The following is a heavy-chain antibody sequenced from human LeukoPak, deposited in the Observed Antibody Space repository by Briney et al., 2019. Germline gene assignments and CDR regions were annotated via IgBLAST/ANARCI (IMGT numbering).Heavy chain of an antibody. J-gene: IGHJ3*02. V-gene: IGHV3-66*02. Sequence: GGSLRLSCAASGFTVSSNYMSWVRQAPGKGLEWVSVIYSGGSTYYADSVKGRFTISRDNSKNTLHLQMNSLRAEDTAVYYCARPFLEWLLSDAFDIWGQGTMVTVSS. CDR1: GFTVSSNY. D-gene: IGHD3-3*01. CDR3: ARPFLEWLLSDAFDI. CDR2: IYSGGST.